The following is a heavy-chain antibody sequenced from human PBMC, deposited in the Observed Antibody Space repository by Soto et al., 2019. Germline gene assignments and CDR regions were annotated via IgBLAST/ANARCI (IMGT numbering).Heavy chain of an antibody. CDR2: INHSGST. Sequence: QVQLQQWGAGLLKPSETLSLTCAVYGGSFSGYYWSWIRQPPGKGLEWIGEINHSGSTNYNPSLKRRITGSVDTSKNQFSLKLSSVTAADTAVYYCAIRITGTTSIHAISSDDAFDIWGQGTMVTVSS. V-gene: IGHV4-34*01. CDR3: AIRITGTTSIHAISSDDAFDI. J-gene: IGHJ3*02. CDR1: GGSFSGYY. D-gene: IGHD1-7*01.